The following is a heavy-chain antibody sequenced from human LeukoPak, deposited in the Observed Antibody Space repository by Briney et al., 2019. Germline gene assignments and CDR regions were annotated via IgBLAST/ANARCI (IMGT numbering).Heavy chain of an antibody. Sequence: GGSLRLSCAASGFTFSSYAMSWVRQAPGKGLEWVSAISGSRGSTYYADSVKGRFTISRDNSKNTLYLQMNSLRAEDTAVYYCAKADYDILTGYLHPPFDYWGQGTLVTVSS. CDR3: AKADYDILTGYLHPPFDY. J-gene: IGHJ4*02. D-gene: IGHD3-9*01. V-gene: IGHV3-23*01. CDR2: ISGSRGST. CDR1: GFTFSSYA.